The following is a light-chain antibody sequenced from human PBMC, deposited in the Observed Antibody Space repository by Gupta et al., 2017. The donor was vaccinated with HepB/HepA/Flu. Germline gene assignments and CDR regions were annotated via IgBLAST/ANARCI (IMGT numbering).Light chain of an antibody. Sequence: EIVLTQSPDFQSVTPTEKLTITCRASQSIGSSLHWYQQKPEQSPKLLIKYASQSISGVPSRFGGGGSGKVCISPTKGREAEDSAADYGQKRSLIPFTFGQGTKVE. CDR3: QKRSLIPFT. V-gene: IGKV6D-21*02. CDR1: QSIGSS. J-gene: IGKJ1*01. CDR2: YAS.